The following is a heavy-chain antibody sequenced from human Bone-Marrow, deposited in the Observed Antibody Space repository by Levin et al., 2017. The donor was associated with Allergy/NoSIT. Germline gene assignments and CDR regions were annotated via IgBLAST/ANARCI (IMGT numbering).Heavy chain of an antibody. CDR2: IKEDGSEK. V-gene: IGHV3-7*01. J-gene: IGHJ4*02. D-gene: IGHD7-27*01. CDR3: ARTGEDY. Sequence: GESLKISCAASGFTFSSYWMTRVRQAPGKGLEWVANIKEDGSEKYYVDSVKGRFTISRDNAKKSLYLQMNSLRVEDTAVYYCARTGEDYWGQGTLVTVSS. CDR1: GFTFSSYW.